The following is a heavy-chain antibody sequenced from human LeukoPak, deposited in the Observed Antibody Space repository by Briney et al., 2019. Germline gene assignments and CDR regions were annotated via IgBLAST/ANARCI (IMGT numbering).Heavy chain of an antibody. V-gene: IGHV1-69-2*01. D-gene: IGHD3-3*01. J-gene: IGHJ4*02. CDR1: GYTFTDYY. CDR2: VDPEDGET. Sequence: ATVKISRKVSGYTFTDYYVHWVQQAPGKGLEWMGLVDPEDGETIYAEKFQGRVTITADTSTDTAYMELSSLRSEDTAVYYCATGAGLYGALEVWGQGTLVTVSS. CDR3: ATGAGLYGALEV.